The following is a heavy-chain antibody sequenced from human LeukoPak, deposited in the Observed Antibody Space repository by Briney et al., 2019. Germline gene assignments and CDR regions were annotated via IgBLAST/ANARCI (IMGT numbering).Heavy chain of an antibody. CDR3: VCGLRYYYYGMDV. V-gene: IGHV3-64*01. D-gene: IGHD6-25*01. Sequence: GGSLRLSCAASGFTFSSYAMHWVRQAPGKGLEYVSAISSNGGSTYYANSVKGRFTISRDNSKYTLYLQMGSLRAEDMALYYCVCGLRYYYYGMDVWGQGTTVTVSS. J-gene: IGHJ6*02. CDR2: ISSNGGST. CDR1: GFTFSSYA.